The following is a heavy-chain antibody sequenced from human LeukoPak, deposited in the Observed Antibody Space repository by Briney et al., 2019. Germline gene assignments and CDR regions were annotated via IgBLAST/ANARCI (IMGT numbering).Heavy chain of an antibody. Sequence: ASVKVPCKASGYTFTSCGISWVRQAPGQGLEWMGWISAYNGNTNYAQKLQGRVTMTTDTSTSTAYMELRSLRSDDTAVYCCARAFLPLSPDFDYWGQGTLVTVSS. D-gene: IGHD2/OR15-2a*01. CDR2: ISAYNGNT. CDR3: ARAFLPLSPDFDY. V-gene: IGHV1-18*01. CDR1: GYTFTSCG. J-gene: IGHJ4*02.